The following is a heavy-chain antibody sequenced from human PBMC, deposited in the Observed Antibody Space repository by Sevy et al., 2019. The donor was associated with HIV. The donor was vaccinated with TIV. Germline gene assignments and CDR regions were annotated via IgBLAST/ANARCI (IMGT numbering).Heavy chain of an antibody. CDR1: GFTFGNYW. J-gene: IGHJ4*02. Sequence: GGSLRLSCVASGFTFGNYWMSWVRQVPGKGLEWVANMKQDGSVKDYVDSVKGRFTISRVNAKSSLYLQMSSLRAEDTAIYYCARDPDAGALDYWGQGTLVTVSS. D-gene: IGHD3-10*01. CDR2: MKQDGSVK. V-gene: IGHV3-7*01. CDR3: ARDPDAGALDY.